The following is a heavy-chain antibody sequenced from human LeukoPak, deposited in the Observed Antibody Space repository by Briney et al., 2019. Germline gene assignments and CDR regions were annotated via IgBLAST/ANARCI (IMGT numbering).Heavy chain of an antibody. V-gene: IGHV3-21*01. J-gene: IGHJ4*02. Sequence: GGSLRLSCAASGFTFSSYSMNWVRQAPGKGLEWVSSISSSSTYIYDADSVKGRFTISRDNAKNSLYLQMNSLRAEDTAVYYCARDRETRITIFGVVTTHFDYWGPGTLVTVSS. CDR1: GFTFSSYS. D-gene: IGHD3-3*01. CDR3: ARDRETRITIFGVVTTHFDY. CDR2: ISSSSTYI.